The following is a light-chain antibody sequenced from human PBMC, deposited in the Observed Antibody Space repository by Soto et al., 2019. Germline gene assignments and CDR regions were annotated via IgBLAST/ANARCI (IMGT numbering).Light chain of an antibody. CDR3: QHYNSYSEA. CDR1: QTISSW. Sequence: DIQMTQSPSTLSGSVGDRVTITCRASQTISSWLAWYQQKPGKAPKVLIYKASTLKSGVPSRFSGSGSGTEFTLTISSLQPDDFATYYCQHYNSYSEAFGQGTKVEL. J-gene: IGKJ1*01. V-gene: IGKV1-5*03. CDR2: KAS.